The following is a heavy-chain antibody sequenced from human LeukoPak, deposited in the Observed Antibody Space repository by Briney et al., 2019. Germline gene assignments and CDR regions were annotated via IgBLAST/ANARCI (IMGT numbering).Heavy chain of an antibody. Sequence: GGSLRLSCAASGFTFSSYWMHWVRQAPGKGLVWVSRINSDGSSTSYADSVKGLFTISGDNAKNTLYMQMNSLRAEDTAVYYCARDAVRFLEWLPFPYYYYYMAVWGKGTTVTVSS. CDR2: INSDGSST. CDR3: ARDAVRFLEWLPFPYYYYYMAV. D-gene: IGHD3-3*01. J-gene: IGHJ6*03. CDR1: GFTFSSYW. V-gene: IGHV3-74*01.